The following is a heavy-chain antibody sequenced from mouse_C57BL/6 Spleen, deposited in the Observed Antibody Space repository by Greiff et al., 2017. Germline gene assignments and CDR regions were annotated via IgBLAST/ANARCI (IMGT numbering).Heavy chain of an antibody. CDR3: ARDDTTVVEGYYFDY. Sequence: QVQLKQSGAELARPGASVKLSCKASGYTFTSYGISWVKQRTGQGLEWIGEIYPRSGNTYYNEKFKGKATLTADKSSSTAYMELRSLTSEDSAVYFCARDDTTVVEGYYFDYWGQGTTLTVSS. CDR1: GYTFTSYG. D-gene: IGHD1-1*01. J-gene: IGHJ2*01. CDR2: IYPRSGNT. V-gene: IGHV1-81*01.